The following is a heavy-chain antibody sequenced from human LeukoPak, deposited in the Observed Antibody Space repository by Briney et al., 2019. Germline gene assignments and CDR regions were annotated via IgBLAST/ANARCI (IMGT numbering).Heavy chain of an antibody. Sequence: GGSLRLSCAASGFTFSNAWMSWVRQAPGKGREWVGRIKSKTDGGTTDYATPVKGRFTISRDDSTNTLYLHINSTKTEDETVYCWRTDQTGGAKVDYWGQGTLVTVSS. V-gene: IGHV3-15*01. CDR3: RTDQTGGAKVDY. CDR1: GFTFSNAW. J-gene: IGHJ4*02. D-gene: IGHD3-16*01. CDR2: IKSKTDGGTT.